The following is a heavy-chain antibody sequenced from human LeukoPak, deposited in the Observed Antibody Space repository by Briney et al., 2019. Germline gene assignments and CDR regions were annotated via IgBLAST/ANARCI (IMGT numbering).Heavy chain of an antibody. D-gene: IGHD1-7*01. CDR3: ASGGLYNWNYSDYYYYYLDV. J-gene: IGHJ6*03. V-gene: IGHV4-59*01. CDR2: ICYSGST. CDR1: GGSISSYY. Sequence: SETLSPTCTFSGGSISSYYWSWIRQPPGKGLEWIGYICYSGSTNYNPSLKSRVTISVDTSKNQFSLKLSSVAAADAAVYYCASGGLYNWNYSDYYYYYLDVWGKGTTVTVSS.